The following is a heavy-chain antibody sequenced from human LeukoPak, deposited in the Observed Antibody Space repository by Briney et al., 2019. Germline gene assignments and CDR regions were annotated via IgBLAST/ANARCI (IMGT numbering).Heavy chain of an antibody. J-gene: IGHJ4*02. CDR3: AKGASSSCYGHVDY. CDR2: ICGRAAAT. Sequence: GGSLRLSCAASGFSLSNYAMNWVRQAPGKGLEWVSAICGRAAATYYADSVKGRFTISRDDSKNTLYLQMNSLRAEDTALYYCAKGASSSCYGHVDYWGQGTLVTVSS. D-gene: IGHD2-2*01. CDR1: GFSLSNYA. V-gene: IGHV3-23*01.